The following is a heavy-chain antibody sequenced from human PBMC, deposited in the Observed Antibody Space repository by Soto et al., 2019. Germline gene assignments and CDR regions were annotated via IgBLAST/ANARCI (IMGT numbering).Heavy chain of an antibody. CDR2: IKSKTEGGTT. CDR1: GFTFSNAW. Sequence: EVQVVESGGGLVKPGGSLRLSCAASGFTFSNAWMNWVRQAPGKGLEWVGRIKSKTEGGTTDYAAPVKGRFTISRDDSKNTLYLQMNSLKTEDTAVYYCTTDQTFGEVIVDYWGQGILGTVSS. CDR3: TTDQTFGEVIVDY. D-gene: IGHD3-16*02. J-gene: IGHJ4*02. V-gene: IGHV3-15*07.